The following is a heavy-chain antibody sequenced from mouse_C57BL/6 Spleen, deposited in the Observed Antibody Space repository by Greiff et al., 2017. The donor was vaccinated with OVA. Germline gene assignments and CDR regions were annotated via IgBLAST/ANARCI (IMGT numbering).Heavy chain of an antibody. D-gene: IGHD2-4*01. CDR3: AREGDYDVDY. Sequence: QVQLKQPGAELVRPGSSVKLSCKASGYTFTSYWMHWVKQRPIQGLEWIGNIDPSDSETNYNQKFKDKATLTVDKSSSKAYWQLSSLTSEDSAVDYCAREGDYDVDYWGQGTTLTVSA. CDR1: GYTFTSYW. V-gene: IGHV1-52*01. J-gene: IGHJ2*01. CDR2: IDPSDSET.